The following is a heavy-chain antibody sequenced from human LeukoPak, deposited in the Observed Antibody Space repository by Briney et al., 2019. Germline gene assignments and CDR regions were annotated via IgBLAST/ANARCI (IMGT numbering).Heavy chain of an antibody. CDR3: AREGDPKAYYYGSGSYYYFDY. CDR2: IIPIFGTA. Sequence: RRASVKVSCKASGGTFSSYAISWVRQAPGQGLEWMGGIIPIFGTANYAQKFQGRVTITADESTSTAYMELSSLRSEDTAVYYCAREGDPKAYYYGSGSYYYFDYWGQGTLVTVSS. D-gene: IGHD3-10*01. J-gene: IGHJ4*02. CDR1: GGTFSSYA. V-gene: IGHV1-69*13.